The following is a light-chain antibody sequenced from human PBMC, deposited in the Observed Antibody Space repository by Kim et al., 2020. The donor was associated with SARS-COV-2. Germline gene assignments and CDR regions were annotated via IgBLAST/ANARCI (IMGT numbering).Light chain of an antibody. CDR1: QNIKNY. CDR2: TAS. Sequence: DIQMTQSPSSLSASVGDRVTITCRPSQNIKNYLNWYQQKPGKAPKLLIYTASSLQSGVPSRFSGSGSGTDFTLTISSLQPEDFATYYCQQSYSTPPWTFGQGTKVDI. J-gene: IGKJ1*01. CDR3: QQSYSTPPWT. V-gene: IGKV1-39*01.